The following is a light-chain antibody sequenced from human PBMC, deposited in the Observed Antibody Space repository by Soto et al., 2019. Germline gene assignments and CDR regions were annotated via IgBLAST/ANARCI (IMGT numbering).Light chain of an antibody. CDR2: DAS. CDR3: QQRSNWPLT. V-gene: IGKV3-11*01. J-gene: IGKJ4*01. CDR1: QSVSSS. Sequence: EIVLTQSPATLSLSPGERATLSCRASQSVSSSLAWYQQKPGQAPRLPIYDASNRATGIPARFSGRGSGTAFPLTISSLEPDDFAVYYCQQRSNWPLTFCGGTKVDIK.